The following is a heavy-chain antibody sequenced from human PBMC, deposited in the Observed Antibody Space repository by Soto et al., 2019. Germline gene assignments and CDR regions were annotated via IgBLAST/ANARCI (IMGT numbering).Heavy chain of an antibody. CDR3: ARDFIAAAGKSYYYYGMDV. J-gene: IGHJ6*02. Sequence: PGESLKISCAASGFPFSDYYMSWIRQAPGKGLEWVSYISSSSSYTNYADSVKGRFTISRDNAKNSLYLQMNSLRAEDTAVYYCARDFIAAAGKSYYYYGMDVWGQGTTVTVSS. D-gene: IGHD6-13*01. V-gene: IGHV3-11*06. CDR2: ISSSSSYT. CDR1: GFPFSDYY.